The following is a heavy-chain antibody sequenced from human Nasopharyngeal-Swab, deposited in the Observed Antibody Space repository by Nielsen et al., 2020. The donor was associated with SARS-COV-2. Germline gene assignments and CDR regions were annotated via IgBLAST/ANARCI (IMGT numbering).Heavy chain of an antibody. V-gene: IGHV3-21*01. Sequence: GESLKLSCVASGITFSRYTMNWVRQAPGKGLEWVSSISLSGTYIYYADSLKGRFTISRDNAKNSLYLQMNSLRAEDTAVYYCARVGDGSSWQFDYWGQGTLVTVSS. J-gene: IGHJ4*02. CDR2: ISLSGTYI. D-gene: IGHD6-13*01. CDR1: GITFSRYT. CDR3: ARVGDGSSWQFDY.